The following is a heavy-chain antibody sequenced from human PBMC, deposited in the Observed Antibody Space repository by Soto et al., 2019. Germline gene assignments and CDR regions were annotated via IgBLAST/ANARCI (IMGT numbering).Heavy chain of an antibody. CDR3: ARGYYYASGSSFPY. V-gene: IGHV4-34*01. J-gene: IGHJ4*02. D-gene: IGHD3-10*01. Sequence: QLQQWGAGLLKPSETLSLTCAVYNGSFSKYYWNWLRQSPGKGLEWIGEIKQSGATNYNPSLKSRVTISVDTSKNQFSLKLKSLTAADTAVYYCARGYYYASGSSFPYWGQGTLVTVSS. CDR2: IKQSGAT. CDR1: NGSFSKYY.